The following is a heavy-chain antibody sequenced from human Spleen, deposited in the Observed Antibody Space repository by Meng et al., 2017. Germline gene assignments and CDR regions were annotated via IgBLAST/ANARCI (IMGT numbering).Heavy chain of an antibody. CDR2: MNPNSGNT. Sequence: APEVASGGEVKKPGASVTVSCKASGYTFTSCDINWVRQATGQGLEWMGWMNPNSGNTGYAQKFQGRVTMTRNTSISTAYMELASLRFEDTAVYYCARDGIATAGSWGPGTLVTVSS. CDR3: ARDGIATAGS. D-gene: IGHD6-13*01. V-gene: IGHV1-8*01. J-gene: IGHJ4*02. CDR1: GYTFTSCD.